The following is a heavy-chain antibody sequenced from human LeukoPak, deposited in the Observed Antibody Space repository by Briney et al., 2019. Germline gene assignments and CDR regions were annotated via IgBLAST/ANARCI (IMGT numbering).Heavy chain of an antibody. CDR1: GYTFTGCY. V-gene: IGHV1-2*06. D-gene: IGHD1-1*01. CDR2: INPNSGGT. Sequence: GESLKISCKGSGYTFTGCYMHWVRQAPGQGLEWMGRINPNSGGTNYAQKFQGRVTMTRDTSISTAYMELSRLRSDDTAVYYCARTEWPTTEVYYYYYMDVWGKGTTVTVSS. J-gene: IGHJ6*03. CDR3: ARTEWPTTEVYYYYYMDV.